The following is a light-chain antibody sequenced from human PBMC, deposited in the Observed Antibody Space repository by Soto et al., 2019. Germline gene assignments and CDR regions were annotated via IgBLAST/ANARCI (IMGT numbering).Light chain of an antibody. CDR3: SSYIITSTFV. J-gene: IGLJ1*01. Sequence: QSVLTQPASVSGSPGQSITISCTGTSSDVGGHNYVSWYQQHPGKVPKLMIYKVNNRPSGVSNRFSGSKSGNTASLTISGLEAADEADYYCSSYIITSTFVFGTGTKVIVL. CDR2: KVN. V-gene: IGLV2-14*01. CDR1: SSDVGGHNY.